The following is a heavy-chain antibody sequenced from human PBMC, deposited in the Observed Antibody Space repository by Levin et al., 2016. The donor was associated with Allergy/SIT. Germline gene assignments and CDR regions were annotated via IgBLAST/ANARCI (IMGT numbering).Heavy chain of an antibody. V-gene: IGHV4-4*07. CDR2: IHTSGTT. CDR3: ARNRYGSGSYAADY. CDR1: GGSISSYY. Sequence: SETLSLTCTVSGGSISSYYWSWIRQPAGKGLEWIGRIHTSGTTRYNSSLKSRITMSIDTSKNQFSLKLSSVTAADTAFYYCARNRYGSGSYAADYWGQGTLATVSS. D-gene: IGHD3-10*01. J-gene: IGHJ4*02.